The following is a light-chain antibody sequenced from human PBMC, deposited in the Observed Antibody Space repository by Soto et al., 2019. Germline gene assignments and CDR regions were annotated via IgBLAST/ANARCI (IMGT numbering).Light chain of an antibody. V-gene: IGLV2-14*01. J-gene: IGLJ1*01. CDR2: EVK. Sequence: QSALTQPASVSGSPGQSITISCTGTSSDIGSYNFVSWYQQQPAKAPKLILYEVKNRPSGVSNRFSGSKSGNTASLTISGLQAEDETDYYCSSYTTSSTPYVFGTGTKLTVL. CDR1: SSDIGSYNF. CDR3: SSYTTSSTPYV.